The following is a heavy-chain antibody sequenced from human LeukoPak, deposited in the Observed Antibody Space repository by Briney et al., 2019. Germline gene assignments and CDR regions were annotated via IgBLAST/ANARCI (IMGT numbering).Heavy chain of an antibody. J-gene: IGHJ4*01. CDR2: INPNSGGT. D-gene: IGHD6-25*01. V-gene: IGHV1-2*02. CDR3: ASGNLYSSGQYGADFDY. CDR1: GCTVTAYY. Sequence: ASLKVSCTPSGCTVTAYYMLWVQQSPGQGLEGMGWINPNSGGTSYAQQFQGRVTMPRDTSISTAYMVLSRLRSDDTAVYSCASGNLYSSGQYGADFDYWGQGTMVTVSS.